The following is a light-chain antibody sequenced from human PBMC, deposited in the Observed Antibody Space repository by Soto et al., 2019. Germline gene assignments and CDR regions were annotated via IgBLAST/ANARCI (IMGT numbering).Light chain of an antibody. CDR1: SSDVGAYNY. J-gene: IGLJ1*01. Sequence: QSVLTRPASVSGSLGQSITISCSGTSSDVGAYNYVSWYQQYPGKAPKLMIYHVTDRPSGVSNRFSGSKSGNTASLTISGLQAEDEADYYCCSYTTSNTFVFGTGTKVTVL. CDR2: HVT. CDR3: CSYTTSNTFV. V-gene: IGLV2-14*01.